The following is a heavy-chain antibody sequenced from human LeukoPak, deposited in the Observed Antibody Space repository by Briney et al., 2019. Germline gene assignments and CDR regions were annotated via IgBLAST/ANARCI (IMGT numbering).Heavy chain of an antibody. CDR3: ARVRSYGYRSFDY. CDR1: GFSISSAYY. CDR2: IYHSGST. Sequence: PSETLSLTCTVSGFSISSAYYWGWIRQPPGKGLEWIGSIYHSGSTYYNPSLKSRVTISVDTSKNQFSLKLSSVTAADTAVYYCARVRSYGYRSFDYWGQGTLVTVSS. J-gene: IGHJ4*02. D-gene: IGHD5-18*01. V-gene: IGHV4-38-2*02.